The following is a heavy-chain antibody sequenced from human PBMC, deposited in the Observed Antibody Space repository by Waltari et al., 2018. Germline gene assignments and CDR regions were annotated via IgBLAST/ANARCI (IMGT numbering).Heavy chain of an antibody. V-gene: IGHV1-69*01. CDR2: IIPIFGTA. J-gene: IGHJ4*02. Sequence: QVQLEQSGAEVKKPGSSVKVSCKASGGTFSSYAISWVRQAPGQGLEWMGGIIPIFGTANYAQKFQGRGTITSDESTSTAYMELSSLGSEDTAVYYCARDSGQQLAFDYWGQGTLVTVSS. CDR1: GGTFSSYA. D-gene: IGHD6-13*01. CDR3: ARDSGQQLAFDY.